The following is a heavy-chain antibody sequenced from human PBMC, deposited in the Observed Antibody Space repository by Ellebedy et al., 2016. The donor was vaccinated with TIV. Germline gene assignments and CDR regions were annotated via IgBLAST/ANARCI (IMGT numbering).Heavy chain of an antibody. CDR2: IIPIFDTA. V-gene: IGHV1-69*06. CDR1: GGAFSSYA. CDR3: ARDLTSGVD. J-gene: IGHJ4*02. Sequence: AASVKVSCKASGGAFSSYAFSWVRQAPGQGLEWLGGIIPIFDTASYVQKFQGRVPIPADKSTSTAYMELSSLRSDDTAVYYCARDLTSGVDWGQGTLVTVSS. D-gene: IGHD2-21*02.